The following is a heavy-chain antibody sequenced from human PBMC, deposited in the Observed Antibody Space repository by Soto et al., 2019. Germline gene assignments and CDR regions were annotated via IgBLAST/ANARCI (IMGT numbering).Heavy chain of an antibody. CDR1: GFTFSDYY. D-gene: IGHD3-10*01. J-gene: IGHJ5*02. CDR2: ISTRGSTI. CDR3: ARVVAMVRGAPCWFDP. V-gene: IGHV3-11*01. Sequence: PLRLSCAASGFTFSDYYMSWIRQAPGTGLEWVSYISTRGSTIYYADSVKGRFTISRDNAKNSLYLQMNSLRAEDTAVYYCARVVAMVRGAPCWFDPWGQGTVVTVSS.